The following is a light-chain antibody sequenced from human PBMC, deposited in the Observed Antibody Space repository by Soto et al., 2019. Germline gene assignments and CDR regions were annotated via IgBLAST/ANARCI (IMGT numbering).Light chain of an antibody. J-gene: IGLJ2*01. CDR1: SGSIANNY. V-gene: IGLV6-57*04. CDR3: CSYAGSYSFI. Sequence: NFMLTQPHSVSESPGKTLSISCTRSSGSIANNYVQWYQQRPGSAPTTVIYENNQRLSGVPDRFSASKSGDTASLTISGLQAEDEADYYCCSYAGSYSFIFGGGTKVTVL. CDR2: ENN.